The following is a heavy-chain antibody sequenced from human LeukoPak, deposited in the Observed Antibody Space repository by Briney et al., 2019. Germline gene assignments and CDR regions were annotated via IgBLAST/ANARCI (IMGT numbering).Heavy chain of an antibody. Sequence: ASVQVSCKASGYTFTSYGISWVRQAPGQGLEWMGWISAYNCNTKYAQKLQGRVTMTTNTSTSTAYMELRSLRSDDTAVYYCARDKLPWFGELLPDDYWGQGTLVTVSS. D-gene: IGHD3-10*01. CDR3: ARDKLPWFGELLPDDY. J-gene: IGHJ4*02. CDR1: GYTFTSYG. CDR2: ISAYNCNT. V-gene: IGHV1-18*01.